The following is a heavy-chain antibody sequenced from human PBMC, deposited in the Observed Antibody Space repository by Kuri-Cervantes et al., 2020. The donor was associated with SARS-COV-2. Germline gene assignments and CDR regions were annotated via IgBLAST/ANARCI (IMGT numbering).Heavy chain of an antibody. CDR1: GFTFSTYS. Sequence: GGSLRLSCAASGFTFSTYSMAWVRQAPGKGLEWVSSISSSSSYIYYADSVKGRFTISRDNAKNSLYLQMNSLRAEDTAVYYCARDWGELGKDYWGQGTLVTVSS. J-gene: IGHJ4*02. V-gene: IGHV3-21*01. CDR3: ARDWGELGKDY. D-gene: IGHD7-27*01. CDR2: ISSSSSYI.